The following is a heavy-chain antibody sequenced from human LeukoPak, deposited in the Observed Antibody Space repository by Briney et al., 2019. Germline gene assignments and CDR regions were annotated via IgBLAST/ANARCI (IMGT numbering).Heavy chain of an antibody. Sequence: PGGSLRLSCAASGFTFSSYAMTWVRQAPGKGLEWVSAISGSGGSTYYADSVKGRFTISRDNSKNTLYLQMNSLRAEDTAVYYCAKTSWIQLWPLDYWGQGTLVTVSS. CDR3: AKTSWIQLWPLDY. D-gene: IGHD5-18*01. CDR2: ISGSGGST. J-gene: IGHJ4*02. V-gene: IGHV3-23*01. CDR1: GFTFSSYA.